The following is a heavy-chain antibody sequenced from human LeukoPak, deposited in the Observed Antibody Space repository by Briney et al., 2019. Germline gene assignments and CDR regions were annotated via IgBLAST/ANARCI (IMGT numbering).Heavy chain of an antibody. CDR3: AKDQDSSSWYAVYDY. J-gene: IGHJ4*02. Sequence: GGSLRLSCAASGFTFSSYSMNWVRQAPGKGLEWVSSISSSSSYIYYADSVKGRLTISRDNAKNSLYLQMNSLRAEDTAVYYCAKDQDSSSWYAVYDYWGQGTLVTVSS. D-gene: IGHD6-13*01. V-gene: IGHV3-21*01. CDR2: ISSSSSYI. CDR1: GFTFSSYS.